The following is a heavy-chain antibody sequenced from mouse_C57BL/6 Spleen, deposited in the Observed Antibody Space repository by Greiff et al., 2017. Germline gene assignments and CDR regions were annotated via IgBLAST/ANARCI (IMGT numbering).Heavy chain of an antibody. Sequence: VQLQQPGAELVKPGASVKLSCKASGYTFTSYWMQWVKQRPGQGLEWIGEIDPSDSYTTYNQKFKGKATLTVDTSSSTAYMQLSSLTSEDSAVYYCARRRGLYYAMDYWGQGTSVTVSS. CDR2: IDPSDSYT. CDR3: ARRRGLYYAMDY. J-gene: IGHJ4*01. D-gene: IGHD3-3*01. CDR1: GYTFTSYW. V-gene: IGHV1-50*01.